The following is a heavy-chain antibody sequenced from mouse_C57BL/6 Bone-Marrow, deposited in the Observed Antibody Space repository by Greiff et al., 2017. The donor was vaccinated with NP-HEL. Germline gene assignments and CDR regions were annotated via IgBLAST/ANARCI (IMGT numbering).Heavy chain of an antibody. CDR3: ARSITTVVDGAY. CDR1: GYTFTSYW. V-gene: IGHV1-72*01. Sequence: QVQLQQPGAELVKPGASVKLSCKASGYTFTSYWMHWVKQRPGRGLEWIGRIDPNSGGTKYNEKFKSEATLTVDKPSSTAYMQLSSLTSEDSAVYYCARSITTVVDGAYWGQGTLVTVSA. J-gene: IGHJ3*01. D-gene: IGHD1-1*01. CDR2: IDPNSGGT.